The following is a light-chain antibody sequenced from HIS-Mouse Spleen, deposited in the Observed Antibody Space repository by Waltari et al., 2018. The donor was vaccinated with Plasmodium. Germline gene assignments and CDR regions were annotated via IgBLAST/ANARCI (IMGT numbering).Light chain of an antibody. V-gene: IGLV2-11*01. CDR3: CSYAGSYTVV. CDR2: DVS. J-gene: IGLJ2*01. CDR1: SSAVGGYND. Sequence: QSALTQPRSVSGSPGQSVTISCTGTSSAVGGYNDVSWYQQHPGQAPKLMIYDVSKRPSGVPDRFSGSKSGNTASLTISGLQAEDEADYYCCSYAGSYTVVFGGGTKLTVL.